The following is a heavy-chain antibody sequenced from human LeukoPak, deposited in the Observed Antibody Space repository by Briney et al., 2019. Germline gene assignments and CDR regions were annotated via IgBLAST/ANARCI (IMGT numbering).Heavy chain of an antibody. J-gene: IGHJ4*02. CDR3: AREGGDGYNYGYFDY. V-gene: IGHV1-69*13. Sequence: SVKVSCKASGGTFSSYAISWVRQAPGQGLEWMGGIIPIFGTANYAQKFQGRVTITADESTSTAYMELSSLRSEDTAVYYCAREGGDGYNYGYFDYWGQGTLVTVSS. D-gene: IGHD5-24*01. CDR1: GGTFSSYA. CDR2: IIPIFGTA.